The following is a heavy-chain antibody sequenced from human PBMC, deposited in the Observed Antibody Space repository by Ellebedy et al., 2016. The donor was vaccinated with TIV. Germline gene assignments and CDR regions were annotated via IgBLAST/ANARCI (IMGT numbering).Heavy chain of an antibody. J-gene: IGHJ2*01. CDR2: ISNSGSSI. Sequence: GGPLRLSXAASGFTFSDSWMSWVRQAPGKGLEWISYISNSGSSIYYANSVKGRFSISRDSAKNSLYLHMNSLRAEDPAAYYCARFPSAWYFDLWGRGTLVTVSS. D-gene: IGHD3-3*01. V-gene: IGHV3-11*01. CDR1: GFTFSDSW. CDR3: ARFPSAWYFDL.